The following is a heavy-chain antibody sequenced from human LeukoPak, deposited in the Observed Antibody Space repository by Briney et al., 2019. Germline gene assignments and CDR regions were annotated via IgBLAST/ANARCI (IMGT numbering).Heavy chain of an antibody. CDR3: ARDLGYCSSTSCFGLAYYFDY. CDR1: GYTFTGYY. Sequence: ASVKVSCKASGYTFTGYYMHWVRQAPGQGLEWMGWINPNSGGTNYAQKFQGRVTMTRDTSISTAYMELSRLRSDDTAVYYCARDLGYCSSTSCFGLAYYFDYWGQGTLVTVSS. J-gene: IGHJ4*02. D-gene: IGHD2-2*01. CDR2: INPNSGGT. V-gene: IGHV1-2*02.